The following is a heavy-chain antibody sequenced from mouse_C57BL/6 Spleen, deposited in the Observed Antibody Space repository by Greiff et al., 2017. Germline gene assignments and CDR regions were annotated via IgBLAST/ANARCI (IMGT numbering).Heavy chain of an antibody. CDR3: ARWGGNYDGYDFDY. CDR1: GFTFTDYY. CDR2: IRNKANGYTT. J-gene: IGHJ2*01. D-gene: IGHD2-2*01. V-gene: IGHV7-3*01. Sequence: EVQLVESGGGLVQPGGSLSLSCAASGFTFTDYYMSWVRQPPGKALEWLGFIRNKANGYTTEYSASVKGRFTISRDNSQNILYLQMNALRAEDSATYCCARWGGNYDGYDFDYWGQGTTLTVAS.